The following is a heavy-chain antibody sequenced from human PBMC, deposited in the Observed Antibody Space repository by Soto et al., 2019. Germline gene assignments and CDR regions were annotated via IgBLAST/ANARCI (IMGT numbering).Heavy chain of an antibody. V-gene: IGHV3-30*03. CDR3: ARDSYYHSSSGYSVFDY. D-gene: IGHD3-3*02. J-gene: IGHJ4*02. CDR2: ISYDGSNK. CDR1: GLSFSSYG. Sequence: PVGSLRLSCADSGLSFSSYGMHWVRQAPGEGLEWVAAISYDGSNKNYLASVEGRFTISRDNSKNTLYLQMNALRPEDTVVFFCARDSYYHSSSGYSVFDYWGQGTLVTVSS.